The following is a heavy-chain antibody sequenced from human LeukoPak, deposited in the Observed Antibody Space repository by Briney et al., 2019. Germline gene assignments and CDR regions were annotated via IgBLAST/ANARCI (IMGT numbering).Heavy chain of an antibody. CDR2: IRFDGTNK. J-gene: IGHJ4*02. CDR3: AKDSLIYYYDSSGLDY. CDR1: GFTFSSYG. D-gene: IGHD3-22*01. Sequence: GGSLRLSCAASGFTFSSYGMHWVRQAPGKGLEWVSFIRFDGTNKYYADSVKGRFTISRDNSKNTLYLQMNSLRAEDTAVYYCAKDSLIYYYDSSGLDYWGQGTLVTVSS. V-gene: IGHV3-30*02.